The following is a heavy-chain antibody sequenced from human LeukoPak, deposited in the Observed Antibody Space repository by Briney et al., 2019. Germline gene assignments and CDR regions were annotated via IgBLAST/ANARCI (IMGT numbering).Heavy chain of an antibody. CDR3: ARGGPYSSSWYFGY. Sequence: GGSLRLSCAASGFTFSSYEMNWVRQAPGKGLEWVSYISSSGSTIYYADSVKGRFTISRDNAKNSLYLQMNSLRAEDTAVYYCARGGPYSSSWYFGYWGQGTLVTVSS. D-gene: IGHD6-13*01. J-gene: IGHJ4*02. CDR1: GFTFSSYE. V-gene: IGHV3-48*03. CDR2: ISSSGSTI.